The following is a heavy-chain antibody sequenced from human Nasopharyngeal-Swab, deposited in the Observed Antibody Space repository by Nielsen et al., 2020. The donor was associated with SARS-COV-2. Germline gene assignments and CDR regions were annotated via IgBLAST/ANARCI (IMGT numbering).Heavy chain of an antibody. V-gene: IGHV1-46*01. J-gene: IGHJ4*02. CDR2: INPSGGST. CDR3: AKPSDGGSGWYYLPFDY. D-gene: IGHD6-19*01. Sequence: ASVKVSCKASGYTFTSYYMHWVRQAPGQGLEWMGIINPSGGSTSYAQKFQGRVTMTRDTSTSTVYMELSSLRSEDTAVYYCAKPSDGGSGWYYLPFDYWGQGTLVTVSS. CDR1: GYTFTSYY.